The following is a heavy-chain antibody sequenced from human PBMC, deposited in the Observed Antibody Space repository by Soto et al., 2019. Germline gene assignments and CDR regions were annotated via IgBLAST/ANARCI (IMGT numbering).Heavy chain of an antibody. J-gene: IGHJ5*02. D-gene: IGHD2-15*01. CDR2: IIPIFGTA. CDR1: GGTFSSYA. Sequence: QVQLVQSGAEVKKPGSSVKVSCKASGGTFSSYAISWVRQAPGQGLEWMGGIIPIFGTANYAQKFQGRVTITADKSTSTDYMELSSLRSEDTAVYYCARGYCSGGSCYSDWFDPWGQGTLVTVSS. V-gene: IGHV1-69*06. CDR3: ARGYCSGGSCYSDWFDP.